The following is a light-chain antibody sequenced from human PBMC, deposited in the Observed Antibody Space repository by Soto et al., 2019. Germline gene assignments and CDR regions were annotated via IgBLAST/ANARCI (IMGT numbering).Light chain of an antibody. CDR1: QRIRNSL. V-gene: IGKV3-20*01. J-gene: IGKJ1*01. CDR3: QQHGPLART. Sequence: VMLRCRGSQSLYPWKRATHSCSADQRIRNSLLTWYQQKPGQPPRLLIYDVSTRATATPERFSGSGSGTDFTLTISRLEPEDFAVYYCQQHGPLARTFGQGTKVDIK. CDR2: DVS.